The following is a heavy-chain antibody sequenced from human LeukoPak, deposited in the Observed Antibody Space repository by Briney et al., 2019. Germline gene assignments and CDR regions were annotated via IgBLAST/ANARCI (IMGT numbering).Heavy chain of an antibody. Sequence: SGTLSLTCTVSGASLSSSNWWSWVRQSPGKGLEWIGEIYDYESTNYNPSLRSQVTISLDKAKNHFSLKLTSVTAADTAVYYCARVYYYGSGSYVDYWGQGTLVTVSS. D-gene: IGHD3-10*01. J-gene: IGHJ4*02. CDR3: ARVYYYGSGSYVDY. V-gene: IGHV4-4*02. CDR2: IYDYEST. CDR1: GASLSSSNW.